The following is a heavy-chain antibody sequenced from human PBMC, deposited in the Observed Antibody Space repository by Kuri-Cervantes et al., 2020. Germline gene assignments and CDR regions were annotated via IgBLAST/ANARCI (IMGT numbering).Heavy chain of an antibody. V-gene: IGHV3-23*01. CDR1: GFTFSSYA. Sequence: GESLKISCVASGFTFSSYAMSWVRQAPGKGLEWVSGISDGGGSTYYADSVQGRFTISRDNSENTLYLQMNSLRAEDTAVYYCAKTLPNCSGGSCYSPFDYWGQGTLVTVSS. CDR2: ISDGGGST. D-gene: IGHD2-15*01. J-gene: IGHJ4*02. CDR3: AKTLPNCSGGSCYSPFDY.